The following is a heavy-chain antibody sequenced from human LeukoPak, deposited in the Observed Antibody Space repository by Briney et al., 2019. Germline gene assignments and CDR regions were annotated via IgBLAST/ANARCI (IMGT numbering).Heavy chain of an antibody. J-gene: IGHJ4*02. CDR3: ARVTASWHPYVDY. CDR1: GFTLRSYW. D-gene: IGHD2-2*01. Sequence: SGGSLRLSCAASGFTLRSYWMHWFRQAPGERLVRVSRINSDGSIRSYADSVEGRFTIPRDNAENTLYLQLNSLRVEDTAVYFCARVTASWHPYVDYWGQGTLVTVSS. CDR2: INSDGSIR. V-gene: IGHV3-74*01.